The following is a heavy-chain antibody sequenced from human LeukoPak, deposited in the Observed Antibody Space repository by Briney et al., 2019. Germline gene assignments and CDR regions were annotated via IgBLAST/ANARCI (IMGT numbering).Heavy chain of an antibody. CDR2: FYYSGST. J-gene: IGHJ3*02. CDR3: ASWDYYDSSGTPISAFDI. Sequence: SETLSLTCTVSGGSISSSNYFWGWFRQPPGKGLEWIGSFYYSGSTNYNPSLKSRVTISVDTSKNQFSLKLISVTAADTAVYYCASWDYYDSSGTPISAFDIWGQGTMVTVSS. V-gene: IGHV4-39*07. CDR1: GGSISSSNYF. D-gene: IGHD3-22*01.